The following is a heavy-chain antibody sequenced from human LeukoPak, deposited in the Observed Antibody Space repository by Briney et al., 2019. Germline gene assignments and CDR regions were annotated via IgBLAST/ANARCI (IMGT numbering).Heavy chain of an antibody. CDR1: GGSFSGYY. Sequence: SETLSLTCAVYGGSFSGYYWSWIRQPPGKGPEWIGEINHSGSTNYNPSLKSRVTISVDTSKNQFSLKLSSVTAADTAVYYCARAHGYYDYVWGSYRSRYYFDYWGQGTLVTVSS. CDR2: INHSGST. CDR3: ARAHGYYDYVWGSYRSRYYFDY. V-gene: IGHV4-34*01. J-gene: IGHJ4*02. D-gene: IGHD3-16*02.